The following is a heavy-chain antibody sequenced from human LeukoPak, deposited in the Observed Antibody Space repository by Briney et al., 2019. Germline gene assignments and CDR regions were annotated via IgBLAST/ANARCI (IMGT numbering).Heavy chain of an antibody. J-gene: IGHJ5*02. CDR3: AKGGQWLVNWFDP. Sequence: GGSLRLSCASSGFAFSRNGMHWVRQAPGMGLEWVAFIRYDGSDKYYGDSVKGRFSISRDNSKSTLYLQMNSLRAEDTAVYYCAKGGQWLVNWFDPWGQGTLVTVSS. CDR1: GFAFSRNG. CDR2: IRYDGSDK. D-gene: IGHD6-19*01. V-gene: IGHV3-30*02.